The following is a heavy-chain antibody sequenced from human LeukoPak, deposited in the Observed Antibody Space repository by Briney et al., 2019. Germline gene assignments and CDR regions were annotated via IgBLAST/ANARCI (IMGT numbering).Heavy chain of an antibody. D-gene: IGHD2-15*01. J-gene: IGHJ4*02. CDR2: ISSSGSTI. CDR1: GFTFSSYE. CDR3: ARGGDIVVVVAATGHPYYFDY. Sequence: PGGSLRLSCSASGFTFSSYEMNWVRQAPGKGLEWISYISSSGSTIYYADSVKGRFTISRDNAKNSLYLQMNSLRAEDTAVYYCARGGDIVVVVAATGHPYYFDYWGQGTLVTVSS. V-gene: IGHV3-48*03.